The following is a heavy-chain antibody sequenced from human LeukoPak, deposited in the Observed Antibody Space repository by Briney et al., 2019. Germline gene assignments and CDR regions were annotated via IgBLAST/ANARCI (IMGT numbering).Heavy chain of an antibody. CDR1: GYSFTSYW. CDR2: IYPGDSDT. J-gene: IGHJ5*02. V-gene: IGHV5-51*01. Sequence: GESLKISCKGSGYSFTSYWIGWVRQMPGKGLEWMGIIYPGDSDTRYSPSFQGQVTISADKSISTAYLQWSSLKASDTAMYYCARLYEVGLAVGGWFDPWGQGTLVTVSS. CDR3: ARLYEVGLAVGGWFDP. D-gene: IGHD6-19*01.